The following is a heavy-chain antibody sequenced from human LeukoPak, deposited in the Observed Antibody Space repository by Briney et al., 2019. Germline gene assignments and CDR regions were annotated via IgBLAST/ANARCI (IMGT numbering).Heavy chain of an antibody. V-gene: IGHV1-69*13. CDR3: ARDRTLAAAGSNWCDP. CDR1: GGTFSSYA. J-gene: IGHJ5*02. CDR2: IIPIFGTA. D-gene: IGHD6-13*01. Sequence: SVKVSCKASGGTFSSYAISWVRQAPGQGLEWMGGIIPIFGTANYAQKFQGRVTITADESTSTAYMELSSLRSEDTAVYYCARDRTLAAAGSNWCDPWGQGTLVIVSS.